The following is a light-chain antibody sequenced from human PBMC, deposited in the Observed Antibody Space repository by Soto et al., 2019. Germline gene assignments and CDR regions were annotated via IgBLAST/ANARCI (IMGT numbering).Light chain of an antibody. J-gene: IGLJ1*01. CDR1: SSNVGSSKL. V-gene: IGLV2-23*02. CDR2: GVN. Sequence: QSVLTQPASVSGSPGQSIPISCNGLSSNVGSSKLVPWCRQLPGKAPKLLIFGVNRMPSAVSNRFSGSKSGNTASLTISGLKVEDEADYYCCSSGGSPTYVFGTGTKGTVL. CDR3: CSSGGSPTYV.